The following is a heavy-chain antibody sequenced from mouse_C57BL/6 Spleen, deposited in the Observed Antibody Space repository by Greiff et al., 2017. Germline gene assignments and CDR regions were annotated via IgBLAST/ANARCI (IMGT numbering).Heavy chain of an antibody. CDR1: GFTFSDYY. Sequence: EVKLVESEGGLVQPGSSMKLSCTASGFTFSDYYMAWVRQVPEKGLEWVANINYDGSSTYYLDSLKSRFIISRDNAKNILYLQMSSLKSEDTATYYCARANWYYFDYWGQGTTLTVSS. CDR3: ARANWYYFDY. V-gene: IGHV5-16*01. CDR2: INYDGSST. D-gene: IGHD4-1*02. J-gene: IGHJ2*01.